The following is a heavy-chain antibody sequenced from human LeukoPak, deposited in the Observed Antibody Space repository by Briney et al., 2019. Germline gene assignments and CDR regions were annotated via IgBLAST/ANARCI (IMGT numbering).Heavy chain of an antibody. CDR1: GFTFSGNW. D-gene: IGHD6-13*01. J-gene: IGHJ4*02. Sequence: PGGSLRLSCAAPGFTFSGNWMHWVRQAPGKGLVWVSHISTDARTITYADFVKGRFTISRDNAKNTLYLQMNSLRAEDTALYYCVRGQATAWGLDYWGQGTLVTVSS. CDR3: VRGQATAWGLDY. CDR2: ISTDARTI. V-gene: IGHV3-74*01.